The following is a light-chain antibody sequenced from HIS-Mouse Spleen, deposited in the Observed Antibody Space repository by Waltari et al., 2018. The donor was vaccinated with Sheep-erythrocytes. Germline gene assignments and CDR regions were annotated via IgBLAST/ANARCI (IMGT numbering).Light chain of an antibody. Sequence: DIVMTQSPLSLPVTPGEPASIPCRSSQSPLHSNGYNYLDWYLQKPGQSPQLLIYLGSNRASGVPDRFSGSGSGTDFTLKISRVEAEDVGVYYCMQALQTPRTFGQGTK. V-gene: IGKV2-28*01. CDR3: MQALQTPRT. J-gene: IGKJ2*01. CDR1: QSPLHSNGYNY. CDR2: LGS.